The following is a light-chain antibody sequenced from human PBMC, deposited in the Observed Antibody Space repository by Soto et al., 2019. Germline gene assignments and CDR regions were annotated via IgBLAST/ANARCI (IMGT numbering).Light chain of an antibody. Sequence: EIVMTQSPATLSVSPGERATLSCRASQGISTSLAWYQQKPGQAPRLLIYGASTRASGVPDRFSGSGSGTEFILTISSLQSEDSAVYYCQQYDVWPALTFGGGTKVDIK. CDR3: QQYDVWPALT. V-gene: IGKV3-15*01. J-gene: IGKJ4*01. CDR1: QGISTS. CDR2: GAS.